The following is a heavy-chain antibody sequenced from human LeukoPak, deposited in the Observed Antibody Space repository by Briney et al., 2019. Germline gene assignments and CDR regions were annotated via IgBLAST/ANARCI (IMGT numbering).Heavy chain of an antibody. CDR2: ISSSGNTI. D-gene: IGHD1-1*01. V-gene: IGHV3-11*01. CDR1: GFTFSDYY. CDR3: ARDYNNYFDY. Sequence: EGSLRLSCSASGFTFSDYYMIWIRQAPGKGLEWISYISSSGNTIYYADSVKGRFTISRDNAKNSLYLQMNSLRAEDTAVYYCARDYNNYFDYWGQGTLVTVSP. J-gene: IGHJ4*02.